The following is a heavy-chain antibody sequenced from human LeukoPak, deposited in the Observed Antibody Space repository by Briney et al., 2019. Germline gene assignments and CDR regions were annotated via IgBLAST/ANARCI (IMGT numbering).Heavy chain of an antibody. V-gene: IGHV3-23*05. CDR1: GFTFGNYA. D-gene: IGHD1-26*01. J-gene: IGHJ4*02. CDR3: VSQSYSGSDNYYFDY. CDR2: ISHSGLRT. Sequence: PGGSLRLSCVTSGFTFGNYALAWVRQAPGKGLQTVSYISHSGLRTYYADSVKGRFTVSRDNSKNTLYLQMKSLRAEDTAVYYCVSQSYSGSDNYYFDYWGQGTLVAVSS.